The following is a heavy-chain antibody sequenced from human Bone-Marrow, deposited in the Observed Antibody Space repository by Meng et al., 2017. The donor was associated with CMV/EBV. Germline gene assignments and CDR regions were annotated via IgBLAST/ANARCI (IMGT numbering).Heavy chain of an antibody. CDR2: IWYDASNK. CDR1: GFTFSSYG. V-gene: IGHV3-33*06. J-gene: IGHJ6*02. Sequence: GESLKISCAASGFTFSSYGMHWVRQAPGKGLEWVAIIWYDASNKYYADSVKGRFTISRDNSKNTLYLQMNSLRAEDTAVYFCAKARSSSWMDYSMDVWGQGTTVTVSS. D-gene: IGHD6-6*01. CDR3: AKARSSSWMDYSMDV.